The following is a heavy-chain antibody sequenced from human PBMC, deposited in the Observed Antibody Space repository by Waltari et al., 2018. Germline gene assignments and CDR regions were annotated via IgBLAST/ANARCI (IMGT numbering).Heavy chain of an antibody. CDR1: EYTFTSSH. CDR2: LNPRGGST. Sequence: QVQLVQSGAEVKKPGASVKISCKTSEYTFTSSHIHWVRQAPGQGLEWMGILNPRGGSTSDAPKFQGRVTMTSDTSTSTVYMELSSLRSEDTAVYYCARDTGALWMDVWGQGTTVTVSS. CDR3: ARDTGALWMDV. V-gene: IGHV1-46*01. J-gene: IGHJ6*02. D-gene: IGHD2-21*01.